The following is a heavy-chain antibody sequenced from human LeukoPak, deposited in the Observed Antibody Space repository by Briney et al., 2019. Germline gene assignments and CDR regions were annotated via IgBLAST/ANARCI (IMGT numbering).Heavy chain of an antibody. Sequence: SETLSLTCTVSGGSISSGSYYWIWIRQPAGKGLEWIGRIYTSGSTNYNPSLKSRVTISVDTSKNQFSLKLSSVTAADTAGYYCARDRAYSSSWYVVNYYYYMDVWGKGTTVTISS. CDR3: ARDRAYSSSWYVVNYYYYMDV. J-gene: IGHJ6*03. V-gene: IGHV4-61*02. CDR1: GGSISSGSYY. CDR2: IYTSGST. D-gene: IGHD6-13*01.